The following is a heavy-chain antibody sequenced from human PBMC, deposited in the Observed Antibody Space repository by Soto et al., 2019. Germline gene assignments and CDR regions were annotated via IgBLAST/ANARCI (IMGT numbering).Heavy chain of an antibody. Sequence: GVSLRLSCASSGLTSSTYAMSWVRQAPGKGLEWVSGISGSGGSTYYADSVKGRFTISRDNSKNMLYLQMNSLRAEDTAVYYCAKRLTTVTTVFDYWGQGTLVTVAS. CDR2: ISGSGGST. D-gene: IGHD4-17*01. V-gene: IGHV3-23*01. J-gene: IGHJ4*02. CDR3: AKRLTTVTTVFDY. CDR1: GLTSSTYA.